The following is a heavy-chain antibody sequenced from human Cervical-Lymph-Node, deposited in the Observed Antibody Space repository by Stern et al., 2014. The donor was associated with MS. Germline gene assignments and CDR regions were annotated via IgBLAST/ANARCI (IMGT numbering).Heavy chain of an antibody. J-gene: IGHJ4*02. D-gene: IGHD3-16*01. Sequence: AQLEESGPGLVKPSGTLSLTCTVSGASLSGVNWWTWVRQPPGKGLEWIGEIFHTGDTNYTRSLRSRVVMLVDSSKSQFSLQLTSVTAADTAVYYCARGGGTDSPTYDYWGQGTLVTVS. CDR1: GASLSGVNW. V-gene: IGHV4-4*02. CDR2: IFHTGDT. CDR3: ARGGGTDSPTYDY.